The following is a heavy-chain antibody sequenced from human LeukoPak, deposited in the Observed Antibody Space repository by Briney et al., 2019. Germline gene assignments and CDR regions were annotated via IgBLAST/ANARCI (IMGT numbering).Heavy chain of an antibody. CDR1: GYSFTSYW. CDR2: IYPGDAST. CDR3: ASINIAAAGNGGWEFDY. V-gene: IGHV5-51*01. D-gene: IGHD6-13*01. Sequence: GESLQISCEASGYSFTSYWIGWVRQMPGKGLEWWGIIYPGDASTRYSPVFEAQATNSAGKSVCTAYLQRSSLKASDTAMYYGASINIAAAGNGGWEFDYWGQGTLVTVSS. J-gene: IGHJ4*02.